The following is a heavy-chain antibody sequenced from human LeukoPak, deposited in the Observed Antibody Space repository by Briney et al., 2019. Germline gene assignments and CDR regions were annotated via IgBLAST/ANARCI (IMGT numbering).Heavy chain of an antibody. CDR3: ARPRGGQLERPGPEPYYYYYMDV. CDR1: GYTFTSYG. CDR2: ISAYNGNT. J-gene: IGHJ6*03. V-gene: IGHV1-18*01. D-gene: IGHD1-1*01. Sequence: ASVKVSCKASGYTFTSYGISWVRQAPGQGLEWMGWISAYNGNTNYAQKLQGRVTMTTDTSTSTAYMELRSLRSDDTAVYYCARPRGGQLERPGPEPYYYYYMDVWGKGTTVTVSS.